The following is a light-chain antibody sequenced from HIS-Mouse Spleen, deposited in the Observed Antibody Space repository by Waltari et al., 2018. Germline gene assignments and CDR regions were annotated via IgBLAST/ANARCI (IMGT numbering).Light chain of an antibody. Sequence: QSALTQPASVSGSPGQSITISCTGTSSDVGGYNYVSWYQQHPGKAPKLIIYDVSNRPSGVSNLFSGSKSGNTASLTISGLQAEDEADYYCSSYTSSSFNVVFGGGTKLTVL. V-gene: IGLV2-14*03. CDR1: SSDVGGYNY. CDR2: DVS. J-gene: IGLJ2*01. CDR3: SSYTSSSFNVV.